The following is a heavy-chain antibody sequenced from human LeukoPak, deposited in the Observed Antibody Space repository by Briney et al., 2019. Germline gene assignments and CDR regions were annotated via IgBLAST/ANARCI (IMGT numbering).Heavy chain of an antibody. CDR2: ISGSGGST. CDR3: ATRPPEATIRLPFDY. CDR1: GFTLSSYA. Sequence: GGSLRLSCAASGFTLSSYAMSWVRQAPGKGLEWVSAISGSGGSTYYADSVKGRFTISRDNSKNTLYLQMNSLRAEDTAVYYCATRPPEATIRLPFDYWGQGTLVTVSS. V-gene: IGHV3-23*01. D-gene: IGHD5-12*01. J-gene: IGHJ4*02.